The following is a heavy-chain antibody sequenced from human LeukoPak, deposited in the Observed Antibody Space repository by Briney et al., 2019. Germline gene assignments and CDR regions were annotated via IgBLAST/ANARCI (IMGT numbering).Heavy chain of an antibody. CDR1: GFTFSDYY. J-gene: IGHJ4*02. CDR2: ISSSGSTI. D-gene: IGHD1-7*01. CDR3: ARDNWNYPYYFDY. Sequence: GGSLRLSCAASGFTFSDYYMSWIRQAPGKGLEWVSYISSSGSTIYYADSVKGRFTISRDNAKNSLYLQMNSLRAEDTAVYYCARDNWNYPYYFDYWGQGTLVTVSS. V-gene: IGHV3-11*04.